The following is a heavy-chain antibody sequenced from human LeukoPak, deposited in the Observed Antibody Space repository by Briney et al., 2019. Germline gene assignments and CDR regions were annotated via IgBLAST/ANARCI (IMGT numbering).Heavy chain of an antibody. V-gene: IGHV3-30*03. D-gene: IGHD7-27*01. Sequence: GGSLRLSCAASGFTFSNYAMSWVRQAPGKGLEWVSVISYDGSNKYYADSVKGRFTISRDNSKNTLYLQMNSLRAEDTAVYYCASTVPNWGPTYAFDIWGQGTMVTVSS. CDR3: ASTVPNWGPTYAFDI. CDR2: ISYDGSNK. CDR1: GFTFSNYA. J-gene: IGHJ3*02.